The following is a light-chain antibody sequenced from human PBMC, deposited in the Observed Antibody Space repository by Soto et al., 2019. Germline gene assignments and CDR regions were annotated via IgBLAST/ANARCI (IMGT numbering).Light chain of an antibody. CDR1: QSLLHRNGNNY. Sequence: EIVMTQSPLSLPVTPGEPASISCRSSQSLLHRNGNNYFNWYLQKPGQSPQLLIYWGSKRASEVPDRFSDSESGTDFTQKISMDEGEDVGVYYGQQALPIPWTVGQGTRV. J-gene: IGKJ1*01. CDR3: QQALPIPWT. V-gene: IGKV2-28*01. CDR2: WGS.